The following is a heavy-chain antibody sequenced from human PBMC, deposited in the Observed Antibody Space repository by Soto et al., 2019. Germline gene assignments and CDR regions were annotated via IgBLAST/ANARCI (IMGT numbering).Heavy chain of an antibody. CDR3: AKVSVSAARELMVYGHYDY. D-gene: IGHD2-8*01. CDR2: ISGSGGST. J-gene: IGHJ4*02. Sequence: HPGGSLRLSCAASGFTFSSYAMSWVRQAPGKGLEWVSAISGSGGSTYYADSVKGRFTISRDNSKNTLYLQMNSLRAEDTAVYYCAKVSVSAARELMVYGHYDYWGQGTLVTVSS. V-gene: IGHV3-23*01. CDR1: GFTFSSYA.